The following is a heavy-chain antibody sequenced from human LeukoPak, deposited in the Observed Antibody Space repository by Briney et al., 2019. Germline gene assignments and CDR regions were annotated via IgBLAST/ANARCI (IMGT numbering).Heavy chain of an antibody. CDR3: ARRVIVVGLDY. J-gene: IGHJ4*02. V-gene: IGHV3-48*03. CDR1: GFTFSSYE. Sequence: GGSLRLSCAASGFTFSSYEMNWVRQAPGKGLEWVSYISSSGSTIYYADSVKGRFTISRDNSKNTLYLQMNSLRAEDTAVYYCARRVIVVGLDYWGQGTLVTVSS. D-gene: IGHD3-22*01. CDR2: ISSSGSTI.